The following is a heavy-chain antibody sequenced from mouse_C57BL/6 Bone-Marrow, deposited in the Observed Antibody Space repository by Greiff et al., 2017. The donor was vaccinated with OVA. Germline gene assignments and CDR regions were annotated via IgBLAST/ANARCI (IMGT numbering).Heavy chain of an antibody. CDR3: ARSRLRRAMDY. Sequence: EVMLVESVAELVRPGASVKLSCTASGFNIKNTYMHWVKQRPEQGLEWIGRIDPANGTTKYAPKFQGKATITADTSSNTAYLQLSSLTSEDTAIYYCARSRLRRAMDYWGQGTSVTVSS. J-gene: IGHJ4*01. CDR2: IDPANGTT. D-gene: IGHD2-2*01. CDR1: GFNIKNTY. V-gene: IGHV14-3*01.